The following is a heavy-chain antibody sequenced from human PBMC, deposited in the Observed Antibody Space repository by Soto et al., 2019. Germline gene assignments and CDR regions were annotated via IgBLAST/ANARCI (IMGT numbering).Heavy chain of an antibody. J-gene: IGHJ4*02. D-gene: IGHD6-19*01. CDR2: IRSKANNYGT. CDR1: GFTFSASG. Sequence: EVQLVESGGGLVQPGESLKLSCAASGFTFSASGMHWVRQASGKGLEWVGRIRSKANNYGTAYAASVQARFTIARDDSNNTAYVQMTRLNTEDTAVYYGTRIPAVAGTLSGGQGTLVTVYS. V-gene: IGHV3-73*02. CDR3: TRIPAVAGTLS.